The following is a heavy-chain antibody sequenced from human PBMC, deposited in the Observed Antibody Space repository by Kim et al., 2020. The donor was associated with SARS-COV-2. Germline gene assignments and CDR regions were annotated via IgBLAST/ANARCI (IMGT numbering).Heavy chain of an antibody. D-gene: IGHD3-10*01. J-gene: IGHJ4*02. V-gene: IGHV3-23*01. CDR3: AKETGSGFDY. Sequence: GSTYYAAAVKDRFTISRDNSKNTLYLQMNSLRAEDTAVYYCAKETGSGFDYWGQGTLVTVSS. CDR2: GST.